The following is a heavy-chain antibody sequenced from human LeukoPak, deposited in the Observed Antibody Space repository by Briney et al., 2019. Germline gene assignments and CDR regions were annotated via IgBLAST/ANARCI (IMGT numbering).Heavy chain of an antibody. CDR3: ARLRGYSYGMFDY. CDR1: GFTFSSYA. CDR2: IYYSGST. V-gene: IGHV4-39*01. J-gene: IGHJ4*02. D-gene: IGHD5-18*01. Sequence: GSLRLSCAASGFTFSSYAMSWIRQPPGKGLEWIGSIYYSGSTYYNPSLKSRVTISIDTSKNQFSLKLSSVTAADTAVYYCARLRGYSYGMFDYWGQGTLVTVSS.